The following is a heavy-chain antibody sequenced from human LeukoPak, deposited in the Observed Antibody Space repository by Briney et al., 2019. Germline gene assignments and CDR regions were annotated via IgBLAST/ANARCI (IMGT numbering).Heavy chain of an antibody. Sequence: PSETLSLTCNVSGGSIRGYYWSWIRQPPGKGLEWIGYIYSSGSTNYNPSLKSRVTMSVDTSKNQLSLKVSSVTAADTAVYYCARLHYGGNYGYYYYYMDVWGKGTTVTISS. CDR3: ARLHYGGNYGYYYYYMDV. D-gene: IGHD4-23*01. V-gene: IGHV4-59*01. J-gene: IGHJ6*03. CDR2: IYSSGST. CDR1: GGSIRGYY.